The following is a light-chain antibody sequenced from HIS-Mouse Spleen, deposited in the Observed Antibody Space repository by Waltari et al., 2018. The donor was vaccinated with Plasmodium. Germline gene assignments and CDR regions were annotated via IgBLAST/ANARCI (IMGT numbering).Light chain of an antibody. CDR2: DAS. V-gene: IGKV3-11*01. CDR3: QQRSNWPRVLT. CDR1: QSVSSY. Sequence: EIVLTQSPATLSLSPGERATLSCRASQSVSSYLAWYQQNPGQAPMLLIYDASNRATGIPARFSGSGSGTDFTLTISSLEPEDFAVYYCQQRSNWPRVLTFGGGTKVEIK. J-gene: IGKJ4*01.